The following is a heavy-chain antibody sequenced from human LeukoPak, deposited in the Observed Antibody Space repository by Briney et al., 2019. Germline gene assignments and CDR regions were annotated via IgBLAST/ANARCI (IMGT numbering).Heavy chain of an antibody. Sequence: GGSLRLSCTASGFTFGDYAMSWVRQAPGKGLEWVSYISSSGSTIYYADSVKGRFTISRDNAKSSLYLQMNSLRAEDTAVYYCAREAGATTNWFDPWGQGTLVTVSS. CDR1: GFTFGDYA. CDR2: ISSSGSTI. V-gene: IGHV3-11*01. D-gene: IGHD1-26*01. J-gene: IGHJ5*02. CDR3: AREAGATTNWFDP.